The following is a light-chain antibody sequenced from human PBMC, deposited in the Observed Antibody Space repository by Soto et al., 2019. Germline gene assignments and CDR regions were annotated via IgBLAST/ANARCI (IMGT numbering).Light chain of an antibody. CDR2: GAS. CDR1: QSVSSSY. Sequence: EIVLTQSPGTLSLPPGERATLSCRASQSVSSSYLAWYQQKPGQAPRLLIYGASSRATGIPDRFTGSGSGTDFALTISRVEPQDIAVYFCQQYGSSPGTFGQGTKVDIK. J-gene: IGKJ1*01. CDR3: QQYGSSPGT. V-gene: IGKV3-20*01.